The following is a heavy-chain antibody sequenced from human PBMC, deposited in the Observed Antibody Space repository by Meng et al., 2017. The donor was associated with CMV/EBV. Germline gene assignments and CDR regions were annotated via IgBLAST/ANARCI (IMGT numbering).Heavy chain of an antibody. CDR2: IYPGDSNT. CDR3: ARRIGQFDP. CDR1: EYSFTSYW. D-gene: IGHD3/OR15-3a*01. V-gene: IGHV5-51*01. J-gene: IGHJ5*02. Sequence: KVSCKGSEYSFTSYWVGWVRQVPGKGLEWMGMIYPGDSNTRYRPSFQGQVTISADKSISTAYLQWSSLKASDTAMYYCARRIGQFDPWGQGTLVTVSS.